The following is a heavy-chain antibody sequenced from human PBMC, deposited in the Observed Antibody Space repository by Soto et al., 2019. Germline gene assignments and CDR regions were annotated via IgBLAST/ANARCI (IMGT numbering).Heavy chain of an antibody. CDR1: GCIFSNYW. Sequence: EVHLVESGGGLVQPGGSLRLSCAASGCIFSNYWMHWVRQVPGKGLVWVSRINTDGRETNYADSVKGRFTVSRDNAKNTQFLQMNSLRVEDTAVYYGARDGEGYWGQGTLVTVSS. V-gene: IGHV3-74*01. CDR2: INTDGRET. J-gene: IGHJ4*02. CDR3: ARDGEGY. D-gene: IGHD2-21*01.